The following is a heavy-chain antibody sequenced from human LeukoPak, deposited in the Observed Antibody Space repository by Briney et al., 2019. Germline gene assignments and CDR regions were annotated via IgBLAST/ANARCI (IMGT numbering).Heavy chain of an antibody. D-gene: IGHD2-2*02. CDR3: ARVYRYYYMDV. CDR2: IYYSGST. J-gene: IGHJ6*03. CDR1: GGFISSYY. Sequence: SETLSLTCTVSGGFISSYYWSWIRQPPGKGLEWIGYIYYSGSTNYNPSLKSRVTISVDTSKNQFSLKLSSVTAADTAVYYCARVYRYYYMDVWGKGTTVTISS. V-gene: IGHV4-59*01.